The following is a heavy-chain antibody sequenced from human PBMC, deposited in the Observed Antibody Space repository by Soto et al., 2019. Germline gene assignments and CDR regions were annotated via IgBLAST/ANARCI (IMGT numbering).Heavy chain of an antibody. CDR3: AKGAYSSSWFYYGMDV. J-gene: IGHJ6*02. Sequence: PGGALRLSCAASGFTFSSYCMHWVRQAPGKGLEWVAVISYDGSNKYYADSVKGRFTISRDNSKNTLYLQMNSLRAEDTAVYYCAKGAYSSSWFYYGMDVWGQGTTVTVSS. V-gene: IGHV3-30*18. CDR2: ISYDGSNK. D-gene: IGHD6-13*01. CDR1: GFTFSSYC.